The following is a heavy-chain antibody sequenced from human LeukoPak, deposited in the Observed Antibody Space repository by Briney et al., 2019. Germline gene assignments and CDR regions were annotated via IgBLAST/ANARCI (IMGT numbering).Heavy chain of an antibody. D-gene: IGHD3-22*01. Sequence: SQTLSLTCTVSGGSISSGSYYWSWIRQPAGKGLEWIGRIYTSGSTNYNPSLKSRVTISVDTSKNQFSLKLSSVTAADTAVYYCAREMYYYDSSGYYPWGQGTLVTVSS. V-gene: IGHV4-61*02. CDR1: GGSISSGSYY. J-gene: IGHJ5*02. CDR3: AREMYYYDSSGYYP. CDR2: IYTSGST.